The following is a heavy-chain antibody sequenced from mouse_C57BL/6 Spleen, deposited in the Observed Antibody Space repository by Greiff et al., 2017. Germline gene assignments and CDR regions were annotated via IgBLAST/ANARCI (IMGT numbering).Heavy chain of an antibody. J-gene: IGHJ4*01. CDR2: IDPSDSYT. Sequence: QVQLQQPGAELVMPGASVKLSCKASGYTFTSYWMHWLKQRPGQGLEWIGEIDPSDSYTNYNQKFKGKSTLTVDKSSSTAYMQLSSLTSEDSAVYYCARRGIYYGYDGAYAMDYWGQGTSVTVSS. CDR1: GYTFTSYW. CDR3: ARRGIYYGYDGAYAMDY. D-gene: IGHD2-2*01. V-gene: IGHV1-69*01.